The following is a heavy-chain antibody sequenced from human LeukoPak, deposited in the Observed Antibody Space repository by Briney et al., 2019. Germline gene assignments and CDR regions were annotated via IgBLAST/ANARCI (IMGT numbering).Heavy chain of an antibody. J-gene: IGHJ4*02. CDR3: ARGGGNIVVVVAATTGPFDY. CDR1: GGSFSGYY. Sequence: ETLSLTCAVYGGSFSGYYWSWIRQPPGKGLEWIGEINHSGSTNYNPSLKSRVTISVDTSKNQFSLKLSSVTAADTAVYYCARGGGNIVVVVAATTGPFDYWGQGTLVTVSS. D-gene: IGHD2-15*01. CDR2: INHSGST. V-gene: IGHV4-34*01.